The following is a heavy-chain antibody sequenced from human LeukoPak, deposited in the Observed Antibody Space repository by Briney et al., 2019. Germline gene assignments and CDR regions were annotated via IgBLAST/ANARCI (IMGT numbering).Heavy chain of an antibody. Sequence: GGSLRLSCAASGFTFSSYAMSWVRQAPGKGREWVSAISDRGDKTHYTDSVKGRFTISRDNSKNTVYLLMSSLRAEDTAIYYCAKDWSCDYWGQGTLVTVSS. CDR2: ISDRGDKT. D-gene: IGHD1-26*01. CDR1: GFTFSSYA. J-gene: IGHJ4*02. CDR3: AKDWSCDY. V-gene: IGHV3-23*01.